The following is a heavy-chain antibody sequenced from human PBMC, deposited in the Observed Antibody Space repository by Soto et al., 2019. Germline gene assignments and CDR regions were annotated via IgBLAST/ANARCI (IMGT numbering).Heavy chain of an antibody. CDR2: IVVGSGNT. Sequence: SVKVSCKASGFTFTSSAVQWVRQARGQRLEWIGWIVVGSGNTNYAQKFQERVTITRDMSTSTAYMELSSLRSEDTAVYYCAAALRVVTADYYYYYGMDVWGQGTTVTVSS. CDR1: GFTFTSSA. J-gene: IGHJ6*02. V-gene: IGHV1-58*01. CDR3: AAALRVVTADYYYYYGMDV. D-gene: IGHD2-21*02.